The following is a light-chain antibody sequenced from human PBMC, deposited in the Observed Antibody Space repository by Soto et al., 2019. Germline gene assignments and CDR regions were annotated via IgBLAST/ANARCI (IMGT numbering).Light chain of an antibody. CDR2: DVT. J-gene: IGLJ2*01. CDR3: SSYAGSSIPVA. V-gene: IGLV2-8*01. CDR1: SSDVGGYNF. Sequence: QSVLTQPPSASGSPGQSVTISCTGASSDVGGYNFVSWYQHHPGKAPRLMIYDVTQRPSGVPDRFSGSKSGNTASLTVSGIQVDAEAYYYCSSYAGSSIPVAFGGGTKLTVL.